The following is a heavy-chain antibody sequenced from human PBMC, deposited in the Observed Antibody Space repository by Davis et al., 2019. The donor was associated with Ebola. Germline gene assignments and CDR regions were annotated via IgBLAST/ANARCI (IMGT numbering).Heavy chain of an antibody. CDR1: GFTFSTYW. J-gene: IGHJ5*02. CDR3: ARDRGNGLFDP. Sequence: PGGSLRLSCAASGFTFSTYWMNWVRQAPGQGLEWVASISQDGSEKYYVDSVKGRFTISRDHAKNSLHLQMNSLRVEDTALYCCARDRGNGLFDPWGQGTLVTVSS. CDR2: ISQDGSEK. D-gene: IGHD1-1*01. V-gene: IGHV3-7*01.